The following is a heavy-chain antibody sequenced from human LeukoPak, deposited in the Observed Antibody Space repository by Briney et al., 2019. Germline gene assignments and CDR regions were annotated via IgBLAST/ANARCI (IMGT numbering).Heavy chain of an antibody. D-gene: IGHD3-22*01. Sequence: PGGSLRLSCAASGFTFSTYAMTWVRQAPGKELEWASVISGSGGSTYYADSVKGRFTISRDNSKNTLYLQMNSLRAEDTALYYCAKGYYDSSGRYCFDYWGQGTLVTVSS. CDR2: ISGSGGST. CDR1: GFTFSTYA. CDR3: AKGYYDSSGRYCFDY. J-gene: IGHJ4*02. V-gene: IGHV3-23*01.